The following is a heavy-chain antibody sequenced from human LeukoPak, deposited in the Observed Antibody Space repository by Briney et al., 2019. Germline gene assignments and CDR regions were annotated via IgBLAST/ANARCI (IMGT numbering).Heavy chain of an antibody. CDR1: GGSFSGYY. CDR3: ARDGGVGAIGYFDY. V-gene: IGHV4-34*01. J-gene: IGHJ4*02. Sequence: SETLSLTCAVYGGSFSGYYWSWIRQPPGKGLEWIGEINHSGSTNYNPSLKSRVTISVDTSKNQFSLKLSSVTAADTAVYYCARDGGVGAIGYFDYWGQGTLVTVSS. CDR2: INHSGST. D-gene: IGHD1-26*01.